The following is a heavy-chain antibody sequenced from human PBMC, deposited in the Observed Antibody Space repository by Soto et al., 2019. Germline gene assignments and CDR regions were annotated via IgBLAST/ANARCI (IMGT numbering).Heavy chain of an antibody. D-gene: IGHD6-13*01. Sequence: EVQLVESGGGLVKPGGSLRLSCAASGFTFSSYSMNWVRQAPGKGLEWVSSISSSSSYIYYADSVKGRFTISRDNAKNSLYLQMNSRRAEDTAVYYCARDPYSSSWYGNYYYYGMDVWGQGTTVTVSS. V-gene: IGHV3-21*01. J-gene: IGHJ6*02. CDR1: GFTFSSYS. CDR2: ISSSSSYI. CDR3: ARDPYSSSWYGNYYYYGMDV.